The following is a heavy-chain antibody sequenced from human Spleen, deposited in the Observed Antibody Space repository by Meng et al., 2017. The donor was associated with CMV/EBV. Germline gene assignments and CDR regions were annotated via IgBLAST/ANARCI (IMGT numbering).Heavy chain of an antibody. D-gene: IGHD1-7*01. J-gene: IGHJ6*02. V-gene: IGHV4-61*08. CDR2: IYYSGST. Sequence: SETLSLTCTVSGDSISSDAYYWSWIRQPPGKGLEWIGYIYYSGSTNYNPSLKSRVTISVDTSKNQFSLKLSSVTAADTAVYYCARDIWNLSGEWYYGMDVWGQGTTVTVSS. CDR1: GDSISSDAYY. CDR3: ARDIWNLSGEWYYGMDV.